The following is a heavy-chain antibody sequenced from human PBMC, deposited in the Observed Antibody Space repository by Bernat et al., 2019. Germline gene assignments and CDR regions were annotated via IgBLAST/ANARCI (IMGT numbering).Heavy chain of an antibody. CDR1: GFTFSSYE. V-gene: IGHV3-48*03. CDR2: ISSSGSTI. Sequence: VQLVESGGGLVQPGGSLRLSCAASGFTFSSYEMNWVRQAPGKGLEWVSYISSSGSTIYYADSVKGRFTISRDNVKNSLYLQMNSLRAEDTAVYYCVRDSNADSYGDYCGQGTLVTVSS. CDR3: VRDSNADSYGDY. J-gene: IGHJ4*02. D-gene: IGHD2-21*02.